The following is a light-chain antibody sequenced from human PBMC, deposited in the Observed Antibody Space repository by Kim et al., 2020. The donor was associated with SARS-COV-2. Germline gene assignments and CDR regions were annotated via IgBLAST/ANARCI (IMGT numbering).Light chain of an antibody. Sequence: QLVLTKSPSASASLGASVKLTCTLSSGNSSYAIAWHQQQPEKGPRYLMKLNSDGSHSKGDGIPDRFSGSSSGAERYLTISSLQSEDEADYYCQTWGTGIRVVFGGGTQLTVL. J-gene: IGLJ2*01. CDR3: QTWGTGIRVV. V-gene: IGLV4-69*01. CDR1: SGNSSYA. CDR2: LNSDGSH.